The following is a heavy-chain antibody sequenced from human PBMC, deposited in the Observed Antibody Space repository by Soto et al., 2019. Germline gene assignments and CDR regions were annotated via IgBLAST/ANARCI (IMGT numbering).Heavy chain of an antibody. CDR2: ISFHGSDK. Sequence: QVQLAESGGGVVQPGRSLRLSCVASGFTFSSFGIHWVRQAPGKGLEWVAFISFHGSDKYYTDSVKGRFTISRDNSKNPLYLEMNSLRPEDTAVYYCARGDRDVDYWGRGTLLTVSS. V-gene: IGHV3-30*03. J-gene: IGHJ4*02. CDR1: GFTFSSFG. CDR3: ARGDRDVDY.